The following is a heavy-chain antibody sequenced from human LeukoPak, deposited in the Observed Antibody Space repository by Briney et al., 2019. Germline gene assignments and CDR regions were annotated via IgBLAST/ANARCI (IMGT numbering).Heavy chain of an antibody. D-gene: IGHD1-26*01. CDR1: GFTVSSNY. J-gene: IGHJ4*02. CDR3: ARDRTPIVGATTEFDY. CDR2: IYSGGST. V-gene: IGHV3-66*01. Sequence: PGGSLRLSCAASGFTVSSNYMSWVRQAPGKGLEWVSVIYSGGSTYYADSVKGRFTISRDNSKNTLYLQMNSLRAEDTAVYYCARDRTPIVGATTEFDYWGQGTLVTVSS.